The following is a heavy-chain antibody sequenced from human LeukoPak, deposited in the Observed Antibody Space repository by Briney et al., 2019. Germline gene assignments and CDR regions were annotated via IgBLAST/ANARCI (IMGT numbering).Heavy chain of an antibody. Sequence: PGGSLRLSCAASGFTFSNYAMSWVRQAPGKGLEWVSGISGSAGSTYYADSVKGRFTISRDNSKNTLFLQMNSLRAEDMAPYYCAKSVAIYFYYGLDVWGQGTTVAVSS. D-gene: IGHD3-3*01. V-gene: IGHV3-23*01. J-gene: IGHJ6*02. CDR3: AKSVAIYFYYGLDV. CDR2: ISGSAGST. CDR1: GFTFSNYA.